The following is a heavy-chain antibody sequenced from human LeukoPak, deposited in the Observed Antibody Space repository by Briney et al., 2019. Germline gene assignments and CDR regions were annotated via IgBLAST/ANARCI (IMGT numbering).Heavy chain of an antibody. D-gene: IGHD6-13*01. CDR1: GGSVSSSSYY. CDR3: ASTSTWYGSGIDN. J-gene: IGHJ4*02. V-gene: IGHV4-39*01. Sequence: PSETLSLTYTVSGGSVSSSSYYWGWIRQPAGKGLEWIGSISYSGSTYYNPSLKSRVTISVDTSKNQFSLKLSSVTAADTAVYYCASTSTWYGSGIDNWGQGTLVTVSS. CDR2: ISYSGST.